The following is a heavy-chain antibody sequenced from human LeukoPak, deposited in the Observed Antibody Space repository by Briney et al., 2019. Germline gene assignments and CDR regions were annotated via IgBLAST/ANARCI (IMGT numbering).Heavy chain of an antibody. D-gene: IGHD1-1*01. CDR1: GGSISTYY. CDR2: IYNSGST. Sequence: PSETLSLTCTVSGGSISTYYWSWIRQPAGKGLEWIGRIYNSGSTNYNPSLKSRVTISVDKSKNQFSLKLSSVTAADTAVYYCARGGAGLAAAWYNLDYWGQGTLVTVSS. CDR3: ARGGAGLAAAWYNLDY. V-gene: IGHV4-4*07. J-gene: IGHJ4*02.